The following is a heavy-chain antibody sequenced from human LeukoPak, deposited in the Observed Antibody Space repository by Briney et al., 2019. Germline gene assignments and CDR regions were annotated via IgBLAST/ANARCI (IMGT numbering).Heavy chain of an antibody. J-gene: IGHJ4*02. D-gene: IGHD3-10*01. CDR2: IRPDGSDK. CDR3: AKEFGSPGVY. Sequence: GGSLRLSCAASGFTFSSYGMHWVRQAPGKGLEWVAFIRPDGSDKYYGGSVKGRFTISRDNSENTLYLQMNSLRPEDTAVYYCAKEFGSPGVYWGQGTLVTVSS. CDR1: GFTFSSYG. V-gene: IGHV3-30*02.